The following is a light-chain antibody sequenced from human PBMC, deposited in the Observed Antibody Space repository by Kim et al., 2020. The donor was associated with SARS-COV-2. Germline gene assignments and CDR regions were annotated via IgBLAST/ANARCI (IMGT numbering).Light chain of an antibody. CDR1: SSDVGGYNY. J-gene: IGLJ1*01. CDR2: EVS. Sequence: GQSVTISCPGTSSDVGGYNYVSWYRQHPGKAPKLMIYEVSKRPSGVPDRFSGSKSGNTASLTVSGLQAEDEADYYCSSYAGSSKYVFGTGTKVTVL. V-gene: IGLV2-8*01. CDR3: SSYAGSSKYV.